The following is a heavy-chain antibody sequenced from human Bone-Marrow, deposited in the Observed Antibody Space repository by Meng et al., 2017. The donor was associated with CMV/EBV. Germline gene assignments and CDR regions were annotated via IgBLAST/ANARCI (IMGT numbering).Heavy chain of an antibody. CDR2: ISAYNGNT. CDR1: GYTFTSYG. J-gene: IGHJ4*03. D-gene: IGHD3-3*01. Sequence: ASVKVSCKASGYTFTSYGISWVRQAPGQGLEWMGWISAYNGNTNYAQKLQGRVTMTTDTSTSTAYMELSSLRSEDTAVYYCARGDPLWLRFLEWFLDYWGQGTTVTVSS. V-gene: IGHV1-18*01. CDR3: ARGDPLWLRFLEWFLDY.